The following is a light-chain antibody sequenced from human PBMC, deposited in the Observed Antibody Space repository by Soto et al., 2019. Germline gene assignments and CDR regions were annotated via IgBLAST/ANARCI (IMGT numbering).Light chain of an antibody. CDR1: ASLLHSNGYNC. CDR2: FGS. CDR3: MQALQTPLT. J-gene: IGKJ4*01. Sequence: DIVMTQSPLSLPVTPGEPASISCRSSASLLHSNGYNCLDWYVQKPGQSPQLLIYFGSYRASGVPDRFSGSGSGTDFTLKISRVEAEDVGVYYCMQALQTPLTFGVGTKVEIK. V-gene: IGKV2-28*01.